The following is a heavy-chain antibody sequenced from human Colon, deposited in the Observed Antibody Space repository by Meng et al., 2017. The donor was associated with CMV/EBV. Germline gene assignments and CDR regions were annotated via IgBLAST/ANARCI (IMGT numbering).Heavy chain of an antibody. V-gene: IGHV3-23*01. CDR3: AKDISPVGGTTGYHGMDV. Sequence: GESLKISCEVSGVTFSNHGMSWVRRAPGKGLEWVAGISGGGSGTNYAASVRGRFAISRDNSKNTLYLQMNGLRAEDTALYYCAKDISPVGGTTGYHGMDVWGQGTTVTVSS. J-gene: IGHJ6*02. CDR1: GVTFSNHG. CDR2: ISGGGSGT. D-gene: IGHD1-7*01.